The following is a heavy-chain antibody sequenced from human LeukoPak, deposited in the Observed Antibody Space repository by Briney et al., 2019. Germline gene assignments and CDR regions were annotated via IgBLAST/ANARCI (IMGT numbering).Heavy chain of an antibody. D-gene: IGHD4-17*01. CDR3: ARVRGDQHFRTPYYYYYMDV. J-gene: IGHJ6*03. V-gene: IGHV4-39*07. CDR2: IYHSGST. CDR1: GGSISSNNYY. Sequence: SETLSLTCTVSGGSISSNNYYWAWIRQPPGKGLEWIGSIYHSGSTYYNPSLKSRVTISVDTSKNQFSLKLSSVTAADTAVYYCARVRGDQHFRTPYYYYYMDVWGKGTTVTVSS.